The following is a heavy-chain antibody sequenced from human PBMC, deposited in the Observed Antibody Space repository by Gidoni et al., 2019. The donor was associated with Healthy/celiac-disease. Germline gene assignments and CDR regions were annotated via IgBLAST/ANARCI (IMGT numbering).Heavy chain of an antibody. Sequence: EVQLLESGGGLVQPGGSLRLSCAASGFTFSSYAMSWVRQAPGKGLEWVSAISGSGGSTYYADSVKGRFTISRDNSKNTLYLQMNSLRAEDTAVYYCANLGTGLGYCSGGSCYSQDVWGKGTTVTVSS. CDR2: ISGSGGST. J-gene: IGHJ6*04. V-gene: IGHV3-23*01. CDR3: ANLGTGLGYCSGGSCYSQDV. D-gene: IGHD2-15*01. CDR1: GFTFSSYA.